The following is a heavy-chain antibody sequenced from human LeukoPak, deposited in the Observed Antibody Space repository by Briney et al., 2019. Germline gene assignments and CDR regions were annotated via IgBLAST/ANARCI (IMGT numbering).Heavy chain of an antibody. CDR3: ARGQHRWDYSHNLMSF. CDR2: ISYDGSNK. V-gene: IGHV3-30*04. J-gene: IGHJ3*01. D-gene: IGHD4-11*01. CDR1: GFTFSNYA. Sequence: GGSLRLSCAASGFTFSNYAMHWVRQAPGKGLEWVALISYDGSNKFYADSVKSRFTISRDNSKNTLYLLMNSLRADDTAVYYCARGQHRWDYSHNLMSFWGQGTLVTVSS.